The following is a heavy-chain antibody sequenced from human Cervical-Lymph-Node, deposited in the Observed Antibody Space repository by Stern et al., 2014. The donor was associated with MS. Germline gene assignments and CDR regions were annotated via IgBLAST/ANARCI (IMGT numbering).Heavy chain of an antibody. D-gene: IGHD1-1*01. CDR2: IYWGDDK. CDR1: GFSLSTSGVG. Sequence: ESGPTLVKPTQTLTLTCTFSGFSLSTSGVGVGWLPQPPGKALEWLALIYWGDDKRYSPSLESRLTITKDTAKNRVFLTMTNMDPVDTATYYCAHLTTATALDYWGQGTLVTVSS. V-gene: IGHV2-5*02. CDR3: AHLTTATALDY. J-gene: IGHJ4*02.